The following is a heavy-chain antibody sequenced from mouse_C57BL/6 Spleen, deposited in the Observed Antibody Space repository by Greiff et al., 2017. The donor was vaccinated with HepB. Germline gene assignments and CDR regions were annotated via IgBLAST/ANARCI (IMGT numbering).Heavy chain of an antibody. CDR2: INPSTGGT. V-gene: IGHV1-42*01. J-gene: IGHJ3*01. CDR3: ARGVFGSGYGFAY. Sequence: EVMLVESGPELVKPGASVKISCKASGYSFTGYYMNWVKQSPEKSLEWIGEINPSTGGTTYNQKFKAKATLTVDKSSSTAYMQLKSLTSEDSAVYYCARGVFGSGYGFAYWGQGTLVTVSA. CDR1: GYSFTGYY. D-gene: IGHD3-2*02.